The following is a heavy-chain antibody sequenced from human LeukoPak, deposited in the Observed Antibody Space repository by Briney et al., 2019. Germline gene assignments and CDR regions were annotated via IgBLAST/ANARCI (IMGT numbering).Heavy chain of an antibody. J-gene: IGHJ4*02. Sequence: ASVKVSCKASGHTFTSYGISWVRQAPGQGLEWMGWISAYNGNTNYAQKLQGRVTMTTDTSTSTAYMELRSLRSDDTAVYYCARGLDIVVVPAALPFDYWGQGTLVTVSS. D-gene: IGHD2-2*03. CDR3: ARGLDIVVVPAALPFDY. CDR1: GHTFTSYG. CDR2: ISAYNGNT. V-gene: IGHV1-18*01.